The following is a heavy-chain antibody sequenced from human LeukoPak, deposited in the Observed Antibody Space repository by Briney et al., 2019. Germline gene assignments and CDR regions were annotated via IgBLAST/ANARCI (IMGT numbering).Heavy chain of an antibody. CDR3: ARERYSSSWYGNWFDP. J-gene: IGHJ5*02. V-gene: IGHV1-8*01. CDR1: GYTFTSYD. D-gene: IGHD6-13*01. Sequence: GASVKVSCKASGYTFTSYDINWVRQATGQGLEWMGWMNPNSGNTGYAQKFQGRVTMTRNTSISTAYMELSSLRSEDTAVYYCARERYSSSWYGNWFDPWGQGTLVTVSS. CDR2: MNPNSGNT.